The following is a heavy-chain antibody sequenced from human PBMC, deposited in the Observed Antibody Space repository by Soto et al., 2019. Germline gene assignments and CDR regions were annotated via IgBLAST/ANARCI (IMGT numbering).Heavy chain of an antibody. D-gene: IGHD3-22*01. CDR2: IVVGIGNT. CDR3: AADPLYYYDSSGPYASDI. J-gene: IGHJ3*02. CDR1: GFTFTSSA. V-gene: IGHV1-58*01. Sequence: SVKVSCKASGFTFTSSAVQWVRQARGERLEWIGWIVVGIGNTNYAQKFQERVTITRDMSTSTAYMELSSLRSEDTAVYYCAADPLYYYDSSGPYASDIWGKGKMVSVS.